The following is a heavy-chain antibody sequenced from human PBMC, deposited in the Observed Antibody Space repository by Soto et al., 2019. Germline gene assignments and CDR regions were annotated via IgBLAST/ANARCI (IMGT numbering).Heavy chain of an antibody. Sequence: GGSLRHSCSASGFTFSMRSLHWIRQTPGKALEYVSAISRDGRSTFYADSVKGRFTISRDNSKNTLYLRMNSLRSDDTAVYYCVKEANPFINTLVVLIFDYWGQGTQVTVSA. CDR2: ISRDGRST. CDR3: VKEANPFINTLVVLIFDY. J-gene: IGHJ4*02. D-gene: IGHD2-2*01. CDR1: GFTFSMRS. V-gene: IGHV3-64D*08.